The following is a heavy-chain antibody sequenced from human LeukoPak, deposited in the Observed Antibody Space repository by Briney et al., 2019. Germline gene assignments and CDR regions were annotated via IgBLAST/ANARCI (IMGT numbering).Heavy chain of an antibody. CDR1: GYTFTSYY. Sequence: ASVKVSCKASGYTFTSYYMHWVRQAPGQGLEWMGIINPSGGSTSYAQKFQGRVTMTRDTSTSTVYMELSSLRSEDTAVYYCARDGGGGRCSYGYFFDYWGQGTLVTVSS. CDR2: INPSGGST. CDR3: ARDGGGGRCSYGYFFDY. J-gene: IGHJ4*02. V-gene: IGHV1-46*01. D-gene: IGHD5-18*01.